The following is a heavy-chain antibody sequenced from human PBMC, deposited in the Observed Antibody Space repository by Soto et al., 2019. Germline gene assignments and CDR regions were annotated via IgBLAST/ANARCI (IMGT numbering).Heavy chain of an antibody. D-gene: IGHD3-16*02. CDR1: GFTFSSYA. J-gene: IGHJ4*02. CDR2: ISVSGGST. Sequence: EVQLLESGGGLVQPGGSLRLSCAASGFTFSSYAMSWVRQAPGKGLEWVSAISVSGGSTYYADPGKGRFTISRDNSKNTLYLQMNSLRAEDTAVYYCAKDRRLRLGELSSPFAYWGQGTLVTVSS. CDR3: AKDRRLRLGELSSPFAY. V-gene: IGHV3-23*01.